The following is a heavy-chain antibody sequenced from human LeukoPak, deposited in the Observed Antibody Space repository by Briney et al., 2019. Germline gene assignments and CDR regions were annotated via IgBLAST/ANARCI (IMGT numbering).Heavy chain of an antibody. J-gene: IGHJ3*02. Sequence: SETLSLTCTVSGGSISSSSYYWGWIRRPPGKGLEWIGSIYYSGSTYYNPSLKSRVTISVDTSKNQFSLKLSSVAAADTAVYYCARRGSLAVVNDAFDIWGQGTMVTVSS. CDR2: IYYSGST. D-gene: IGHD3-3*02. CDR3: ARRGSLAVVNDAFDI. V-gene: IGHV4-39*01. CDR1: GGSISSSSYY.